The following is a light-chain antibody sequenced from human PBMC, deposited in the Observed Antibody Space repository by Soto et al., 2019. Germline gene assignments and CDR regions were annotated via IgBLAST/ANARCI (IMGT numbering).Light chain of an antibody. Sequence: DIVMTQSPLYLPVTPGEPASISCISSQSLLHTNGYNYLDWYLQKPGQSPQLLICMGSDRASGVPDRFSGSGSGTDFTLKISRVEAVDVGVYYCMQALQTPPAFGQGTKVEIK. CDR1: QSLLHTNGYNY. J-gene: IGKJ1*01. V-gene: IGKV2-28*01. CDR2: MGS. CDR3: MQALQTPPA.